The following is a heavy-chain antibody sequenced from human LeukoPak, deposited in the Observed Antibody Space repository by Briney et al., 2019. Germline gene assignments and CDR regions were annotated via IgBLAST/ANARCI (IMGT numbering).Heavy chain of an antibody. V-gene: IGHV1-18*01. D-gene: IGHD2-15*01. CDR1: GYTFTSYG. J-gene: IGHJ5*02. CDR3: ARPHLGYCSGGSCYGAWFDP. Sequence: ASVTVSCKASGYTFTSYGISWVRQAPGQGLEWMGWISAYNGNTNYAQKLQGRVTMTTDTSTSTAYMELRSLRSDDTAVYYCARPHLGYCSGGSCYGAWFDPWGQGTLVTVSS. CDR2: ISAYNGNT.